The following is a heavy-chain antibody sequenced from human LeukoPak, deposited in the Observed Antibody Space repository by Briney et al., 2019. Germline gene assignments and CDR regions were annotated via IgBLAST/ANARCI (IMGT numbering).Heavy chain of an antibody. Sequence: ASVKVSCKASGYTFTSYDINWVRQATGQGLEWMGWMNPNSGNTGYAQKFQGRVTMTRNTSISTAYMELSSLRSEDTAVYYCAAGLGATDAFDIWGQGTMVTVSS. D-gene: IGHD1-26*01. V-gene: IGHV1-8*01. CDR1: GYTFTSYD. CDR3: AAGLGATDAFDI. J-gene: IGHJ3*02. CDR2: MNPNSGNT.